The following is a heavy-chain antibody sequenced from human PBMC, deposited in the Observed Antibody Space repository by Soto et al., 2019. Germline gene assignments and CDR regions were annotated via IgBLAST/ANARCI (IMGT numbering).Heavy chain of an antibody. V-gene: IGHV1-69*13. J-gene: IGHJ6*03. Sequence: SVKVSCKASGRTFSSYAISWLRQPPGPGLEWMGGIIPILGTANYPQKFQGRVTITADESTITAYRKQCSQRTEDTAASYRASEVASHIPYCYLDRDVWEKGT. D-gene: IGHD2-15*01. CDR1: GRTFSSYA. CDR2: IIPILGTA. CDR3: ASEVASHIPYCYLDRDV.